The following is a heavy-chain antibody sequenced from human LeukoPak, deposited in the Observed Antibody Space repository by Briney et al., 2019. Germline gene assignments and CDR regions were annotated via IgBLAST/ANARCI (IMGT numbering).Heavy chain of an antibody. D-gene: IGHD2-2*01. J-gene: IGHJ4*02. V-gene: IGHV3-66*01. CDR2: IYSGGST. CDR3: ARVGDCGRASCYAIDY. CDR1: GFTVSSNY. Sequence: GGSLRLSCAASGFTVSSNYMSWVRQAPGKGLEWVSIIYSGGSTYYTDSVRGGFIISRDISKNTLYLQMNSLRAEDTAVYYCARVGDCGRASCYAIDYWGQGTLVTVSS.